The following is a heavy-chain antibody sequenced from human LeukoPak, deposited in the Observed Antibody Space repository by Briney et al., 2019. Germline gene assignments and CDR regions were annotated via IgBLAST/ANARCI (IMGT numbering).Heavy chain of an antibody. V-gene: IGHV3-33*06. CDR1: GIIFSDFG. CDR2: IWYDGSNK. J-gene: IGHJ3*02. CDR3: AKATCSGASCFSNSRDAFDI. Sequence: GGSLRLSCAASGIIFSDFGMHWVRQAPAKGLEWMAIIWYDGSNKYYADSVKGRFTISRDNSQNTMYLQMNSLRVEDTAVYYCAKATCSGASCFSNSRDAFDIWGQGTMVTVSS. D-gene: IGHD2-15*01.